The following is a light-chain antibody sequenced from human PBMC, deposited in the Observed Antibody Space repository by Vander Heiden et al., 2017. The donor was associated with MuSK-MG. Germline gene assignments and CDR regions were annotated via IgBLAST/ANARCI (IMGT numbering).Light chain of an antibody. CDR2: LGS. Sequence: DLVMTQSPLSLPVTPGEPASISCRSSQSLLHSNGYNYLDWYLQKPGQSPQLLIYLGSNRASGVPDRFSGSGSGTDFTLKISRVAAGDVGVYYCMQALQTPYTFGQGTKLEIK. J-gene: IGKJ2*01. CDR1: QSLLHSNGYNY. V-gene: IGKV2-28*01. CDR3: MQALQTPYT.